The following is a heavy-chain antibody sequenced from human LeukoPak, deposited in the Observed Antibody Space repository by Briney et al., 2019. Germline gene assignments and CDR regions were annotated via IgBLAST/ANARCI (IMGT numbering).Heavy chain of an antibody. D-gene: IGHD3-10*01. CDR1: GYAFTSYA. CDR3: ARGPYYYGSGSYSSLDFDY. J-gene: IGHJ4*02. Sequence: GASVKVSCKASGYAFTSYAMHWVRQAPGQRLEWMGWINAGNGNTKYSQKFQGRVTITRDTSGSTAYMELSNLRSEDTAVYYCARGPYYYGSGSYSSLDFDYWGQGTLVTVSS. CDR2: INAGNGNT. V-gene: IGHV1-3*01.